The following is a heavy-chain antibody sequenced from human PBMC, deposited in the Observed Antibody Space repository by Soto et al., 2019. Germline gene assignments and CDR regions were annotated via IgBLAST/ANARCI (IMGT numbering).Heavy chain of an antibody. Sequence: GESLKISCKGSGYSFTSYWIGWVRQMPGKGLEWMGIIYPGDSDTRYSPSFQGQVTISADKSISTAYLQWSSLKASDTAMYYCASSLERPSTYYFYGMDVWGQGTTVTVSS. V-gene: IGHV5-51*01. CDR2: IYPGDSDT. D-gene: IGHD1-1*01. CDR1: GYSFTSYW. CDR3: ASSLERPSTYYFYGMDV. J-gene: IGHJ6*02.